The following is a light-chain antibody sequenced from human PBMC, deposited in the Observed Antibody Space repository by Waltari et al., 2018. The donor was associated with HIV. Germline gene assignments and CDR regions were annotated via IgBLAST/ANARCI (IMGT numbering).Light chain of an antibody. V-gene: IGLV2-8*01. Sequence: QSALTQPPSASGSPGQSVTISCTGTSSDVGGYNFVSWYQQHPGKAPKILIFEATKRPSGVPDRFSGSKSGNTASLTVSGLQAEDEADYYCSSYAGSSTLMFGGGTKLTVL. CDR1: SSDVGGYNF. CDR2: EAT. CDR3: SSYAGSSTLM. J-gene: IGLJ3*02.